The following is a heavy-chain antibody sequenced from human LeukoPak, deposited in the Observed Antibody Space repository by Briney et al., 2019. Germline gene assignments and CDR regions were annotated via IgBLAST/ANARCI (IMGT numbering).Heavy chain of an antibody. CDR3: ASLLWFGEITFDY. Sequence: SGTLSLTCAVSGGSISSSNWWSWVRQPPGKGLEWIGEIYHSGSTNYNPSLKSRVTISVDKSKNQFSLKLSSVTAANTAVYYRASLLWFGEITFDYWGQGTLVTVSS. V-gene: IGHV4-4*02. CDR1: GGSISSSNW. J-gene: IGHJ4*02. D-gene: IGHD3-10*01. CDR2: IYHSGST.